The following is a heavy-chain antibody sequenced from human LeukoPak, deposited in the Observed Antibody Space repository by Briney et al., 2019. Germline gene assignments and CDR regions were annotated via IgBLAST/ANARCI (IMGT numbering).Heavy chain of an antibody. Sequence: GGSLRLSCAASGFTFSSYAMHWVRQAPGQRLEWMGWINAGNGITKYSQKFQGRVTITRDTSASTAYMELSSLRSEDTAVYYCASPKHYYYGMDVWGQGTTVTVSS. CDR1: GFTFSSYA. CDR2: INAGNGIT. V-gene: IGHV1-3*01. J-gene: IGHJ6*02. CDR3: ASPKHYYYGMDV.